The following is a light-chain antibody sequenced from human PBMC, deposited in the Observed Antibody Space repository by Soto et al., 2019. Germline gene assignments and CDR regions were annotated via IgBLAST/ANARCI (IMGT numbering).Light chain of an antibody. CDR2: RAS. CDR1: KDITRW. Sequence: DIQMTQSPSSVSASVGDRGTIPCRASKDITRWLAWYQQKPGKAPKLLIYRASNLQCGVPSRFSGSGSGTDFTLTISGLHPADFATYYCQQTTTFPLTFGGGTKVEIK. CDR3: QQTTTFPLT. J-gene: IGKJ4*01. V-gene: IGKV1-12*01.